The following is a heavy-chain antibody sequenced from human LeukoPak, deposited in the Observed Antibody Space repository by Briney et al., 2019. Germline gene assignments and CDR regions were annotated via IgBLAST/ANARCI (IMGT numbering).Heavy chain of an antibody. CDR3: VLVSLTPG. V-gene: IGHV3-74*01. D-gene: IGHD3-3*02. CDR2: ISSDGSNT. J-gene: IGHJ4*02. Sequence: GGALRLSCVASGFTFSTYWMHWVRHAPGKGLVCVSRISSDGSNTNYADSVKGGFTISRDNANNTLYLQMNSLRAEDTAVYYCVLVSLTPGWGQGTLVTVSS. CDR1: GFTFSTYW.